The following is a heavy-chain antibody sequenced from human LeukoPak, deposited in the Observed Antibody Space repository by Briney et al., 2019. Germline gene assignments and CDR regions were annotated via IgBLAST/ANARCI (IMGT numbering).Heavy chain of an antibody. CDR3: ARAVGATGYYFDY. D-gene: IGHD1-26*01. J-gene: IGHJ4*02. V-gene: IGHV1-8*01. CDR1: GYTFTSYD. Sequence: ASVKVSCKASGYTFTSYDINWVRQATGQGLEWMGWMNPNSGNTGYAQKFQGRVTMTRDTSTSTVYMELSSLRSEDTAVYYCARAVGATGYYFDYWGQGTLVTVSS. CDR2: MNPNSGNT.